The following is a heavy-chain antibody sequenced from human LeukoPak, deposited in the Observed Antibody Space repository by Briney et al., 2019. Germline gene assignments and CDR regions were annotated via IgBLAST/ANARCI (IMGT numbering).Heavy chain of an antibody. V-gene: IGHV1-8*01. Sequence: GASVKVSCKASGYTFTSYDINWVRQATGQGLEWMGWMNPNSGNTGYAQKFQGRVTMTRNTSISTAYMELSSLRSEDTAVYYCARGTYYYDSSGYYPFDFWAQGTLVTVSS. J-gene: IGHJ4*02. CDR2: MNPNSGNT. CDR1: GYTFTSYD. D-gene: IGHD3-22*01. CDR3: ARGTYYYDSSGYYPFDF.